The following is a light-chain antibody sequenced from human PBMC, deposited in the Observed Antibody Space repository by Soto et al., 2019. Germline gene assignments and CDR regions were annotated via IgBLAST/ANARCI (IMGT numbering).Light chain of an antibody. CDR1: QSVSSN. CDR3: QQYNNWPTWT. CDR2: GAS. J-gene: IGKJ1*01. V-gene: IGKV3-15*01. Sequence: EIVMTQSPVTLSVSPGERATLSCRASQSVSSNLAWYQQKPGQAPRLLIYGASTRATGIPARFSGSGSGTEFTLTISSLQSEDFAVYYCQQYNNWPTWTFGQGTK.